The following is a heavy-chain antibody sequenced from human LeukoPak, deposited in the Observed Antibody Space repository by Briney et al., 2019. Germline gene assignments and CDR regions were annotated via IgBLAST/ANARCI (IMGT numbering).Heavy chain of an antibody. V-gene: IGHV3-48*01. Sequence: GGSLRLSCAASGFTFSSYSMNWVRQAPGKGLEWVSYISSSSSTIYYADSVKGRFAISRDNAKNSLYLQMNSLRAEDTAVYYCARDRILDDFWSGYYMGGAFDIWGQGTMVTVSS. CDR2: ISSSSSTI. J-gene: IGHJ3*02. CDR1: GFTFSSYS. CDR3: ARDRILDDFWSGYYMGGAFDI. D-gene: IGHD3-3*01.